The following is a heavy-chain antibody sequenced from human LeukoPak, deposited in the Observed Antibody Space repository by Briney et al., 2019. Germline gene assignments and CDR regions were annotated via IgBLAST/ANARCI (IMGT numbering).Heavy chain of an antibody. CDR3: ARGSSRFDIVVVPAAHQAVGMDV. D-gene: IGHD2-2*01. CDR1: GGSFSGYY. CDR2: INHSGST. V-gene: IGHV4-34*01. Sequence: PSETPSLTCAVYGGSFSGYYWSWIRQPPGKGLEWIGEINHSGSTNYNPSLKSRVTISVDTSKNQFSLKLSSVTAADTAVYYCARGSSRFDIVVVPAAHQAVGMDVWGQGTTVTVSS. J-gene: IGHJ6*02.